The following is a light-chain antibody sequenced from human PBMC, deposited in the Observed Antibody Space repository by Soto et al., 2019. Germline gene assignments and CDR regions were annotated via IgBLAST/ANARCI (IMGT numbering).Light chain of an antibody. CDR1: QGIRNY. Sequence: DIQMTQSPTSLSASVGDRVTITCRASQGIRNYVAWYKQIPGKAPKLLIYAASTLQSGVPSRFSGSGSETDFTLTINGLQPEDVATYSCQRYSSVPVFGPGTKVEIK. CDR2: AAS. J-gene: IGKJ3*01. CDR3: QRYSSVPV. V-gene: IGKV1-27*01.